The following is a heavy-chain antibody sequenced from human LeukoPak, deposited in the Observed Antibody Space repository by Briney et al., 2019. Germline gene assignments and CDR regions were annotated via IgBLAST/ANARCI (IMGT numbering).Heavy chain of an antibody. Sequence: SETLSLTCTVSIGSIGNDYWSWLRQSPGKGLEWIAYGHHSESPNYNPSLKSRVTISVDRSNNRFSLQLGSVTAADTAVYYCASTQITMVRGAYFFDYWGQGTLVTVSS. J-gene: IGHJ4*02. CDR1: IGSIGNDY. CDR2: GHHSESP. V-gene: IGHV4-59*01. D-gene: IGHD3-10*01. CDR3: ASTQITMVRGAYFFDY.